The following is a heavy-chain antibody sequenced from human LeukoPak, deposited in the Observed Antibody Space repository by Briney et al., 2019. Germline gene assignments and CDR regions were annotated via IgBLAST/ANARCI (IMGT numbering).Heavy chain of an antibody. CDR3: ARDEVGYGDYQRY. CDR1: GFTFSSYS. J-gene: IGHJ4*02. Sequence: GGSLTLSCAVSGFTFSSYSMNWLRQAPGKGRVGLCSISSSSSYIYYADSVKGRFTISRDNAKNSLYLQMNSLRAEDTAVYYCARDEVGYGDYQRYWGQGTLVTVSS. CDR2: ISSSSSYI. V-gene: IGHV3-21*01. D-gene: IGHD4-17*01.